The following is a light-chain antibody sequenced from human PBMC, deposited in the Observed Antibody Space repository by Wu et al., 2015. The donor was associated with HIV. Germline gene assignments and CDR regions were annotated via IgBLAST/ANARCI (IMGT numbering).Light chain of an antibody. CDR2: GAS. J-gene: IGKJ1*01. CDR3: QQYHDWQWT. Sequence: EIVMTQSPATLSVSPGERATLSCRASQSVGSNLAWYQQKFGQAPRLLIYGASTRATGVPARFSGSGSGTEFTLTISSMQSEDFAVYYCQQYHDWQWTFGQGTKGG. V-gene: IGKV3-15*01. CDR1: QSVGSN.